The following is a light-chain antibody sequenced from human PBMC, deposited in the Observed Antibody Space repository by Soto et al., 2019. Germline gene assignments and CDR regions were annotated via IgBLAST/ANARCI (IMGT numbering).Light chain of an antibody. Sequence: DIVLTQSPATLSLSPGERATLSCRASQSVSSYLAWYQQKPGQAPRLLIYDASNRATGIPARFSGSGSGTDFTLTISNLEPEDCAVYYCQQRSNWPTFGQGTRLEIK. CDR1: QSVSSY. CDR3: QQRSNWPT. J-gene: IGKJ5*01. CDR2: DAS. V-gene: IGKV3-11*01.